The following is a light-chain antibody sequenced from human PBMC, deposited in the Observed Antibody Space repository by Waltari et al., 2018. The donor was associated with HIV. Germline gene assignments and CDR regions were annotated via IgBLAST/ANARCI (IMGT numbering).Light chain of an antibody. J-gene: IGLJ2*01. Sequence: QSVLTQPPAASGTPGQRVTISCSGSLSNLRSKNVHRYQHVPGTAPKLLMYRNDQRPSGVPDRFSGSKSGTSASLAISGLRSEDEADYYCVVWDDSLSGVVFGGGTKLTVL. V-gene: IGLV1-47*01. CDR3: VVWDDSLSGVV. CDR2: RND. CDR1: LSNLRSKN.